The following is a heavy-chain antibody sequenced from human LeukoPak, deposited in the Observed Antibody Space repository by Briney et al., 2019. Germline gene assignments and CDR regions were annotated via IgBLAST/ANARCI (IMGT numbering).Heavy chain of an antibody. J-gene: IGHJ4*02. D-gene: IGHD3-3*01. Sequence: GGSLRLSCAASGFTFDDYAMHWVRQAPGKGLEWVSGISWNSGSIGYADSVKGRFTISRDNAKNSLYLQMNSLRAEDTALYYCAKSGRSGYYVGIDYWGQGTLVTVSS. V-gene: IGHV3-9*01. CDR3: AKSGRSGYYVGIDY. CDR1: GFTFDDYA. CDR2: ISWNSGSI.